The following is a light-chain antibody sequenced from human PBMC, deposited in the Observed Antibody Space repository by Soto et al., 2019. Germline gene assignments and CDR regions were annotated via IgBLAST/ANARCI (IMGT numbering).Light chain of an antibody. Sequence: EIVLTQSPATLSLSPGERATLSCRASQSVSSYLAWYQQKPGQAPRLLIYDASNRATGVPARFSGSGSGTDLTLTISSLETEDFAVYYCQQRSNWPLTFGGGTKVVIK. CDR2: DAS. CDR1: QSVSSY. J-gene: IGKJ4*02. CDR3: QQRSNWPLT. V-gene: IGKV3-11*01.